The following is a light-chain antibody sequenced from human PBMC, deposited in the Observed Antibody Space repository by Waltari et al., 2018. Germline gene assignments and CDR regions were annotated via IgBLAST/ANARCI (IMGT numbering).Light chain of an antibody. CDR2: KVN. CDR1: SSDVGFYDF. J-gene: IGLJ3*02. CDR3: SSYTRRSYWV. V-gene: IGLV2-14*01. Sequence: QSALTQPASVSGSPGQSITISCTGTSSDVGFYDFVSWFQQHPGKAPNVMIYKVNNRPSVVSNRFSGSKSATTASLTISGLQAEDEADYYCSSYTRRSYWVFGGGTQLTVL.